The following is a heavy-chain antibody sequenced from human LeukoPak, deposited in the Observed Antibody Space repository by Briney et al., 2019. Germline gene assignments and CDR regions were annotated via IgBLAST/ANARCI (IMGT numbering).Heavy chain of an antibody. CDR1: GGSIRSSSSC. J-gene: IGHJ4*02. Sequence: SETLSLTCTVSGGSIRSSSSCWGWIRQPPGKGLEWIGSINYRGSTYYNPPLKRRFTISVDTSKNQFSLKLSSVTAAESAVYYCARVPGDYWGQGTVVTVSS. CDR3: ARVPGDY. V-gene: IGHV4-39*01. CDR2: INYRGST.